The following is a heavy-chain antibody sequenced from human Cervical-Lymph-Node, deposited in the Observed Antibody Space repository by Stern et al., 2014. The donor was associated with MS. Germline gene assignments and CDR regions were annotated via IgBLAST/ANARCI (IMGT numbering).Heavy chain of an antibody. CDR2: IHYSGTP. CDR1: GDSVSSDGYF. J-gene: IGHJ4*02. V-gene: IGHV4-31*03. D-gene: IGHD3-10*01. Sequence: HVQLQESGPGLVKPSQTLSLTCTVSGDSVSSDGYFWTWIRQHPGKGLEWIGYIHYSGTPYYNPSLKSRVSISIDTSKSQFSLKLNSVTAADTAIYFCAREVRGSSFFDYWGQGALVTVSS. CDR3: AREVRGSSFFDY.